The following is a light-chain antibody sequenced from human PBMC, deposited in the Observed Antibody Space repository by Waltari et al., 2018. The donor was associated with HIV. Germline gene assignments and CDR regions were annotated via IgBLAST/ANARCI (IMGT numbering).Light chain of an antibody. CDR1: DNNVGRQG. Sequence: DLGQTATLTCSGNDNNVGRQGAAWLQQHQGHPPKLLSYRNTHRPSGISQKLSASRSGNIASLTITGLQPDDEADYYCSAWDTSLTAWVFGGGTRLTVL. CDR2: RNT. CDR3: SAWDTSLTAWV. V-gene: IGLV10-54*01. J-gene: IGLJ3*02.